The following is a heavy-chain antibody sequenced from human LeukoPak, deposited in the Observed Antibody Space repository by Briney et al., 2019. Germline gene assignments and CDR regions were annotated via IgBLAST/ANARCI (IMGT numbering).Heavy chain of an antibody. D-gene: IGHD2/OR15-2a*01. CDR2: IDPSDSYT. CDR1: GYSFTKNW. CDR3: ARGLIRSFDY. J-gene: IGHJ4*02. Sequence: GESLKISCKGSGYSFTKNWISWVRQMPGKGLEWVGTIDPSDSYTNYSPSFQGHVTISAYKSISTAYLQWSSLKASDTAMYYCARGLIRSFDYWGQGTLVTVSS. V-gene: IGHV5-10-1*01.